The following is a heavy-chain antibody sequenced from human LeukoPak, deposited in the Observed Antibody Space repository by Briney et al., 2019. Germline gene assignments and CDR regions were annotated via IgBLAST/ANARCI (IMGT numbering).Heavy chain of an antibody. CDR2: ISWNSGSI. D-gene: IGHD6-13*01. CDR1: GFTFDDYA. CDR3: AKDTQGGQQLVLGAFDI. V-gene: IGHV3-9*01. Sequence: PGRSLRLSCAASGFTFDDYAMHWVRQAPGKGVEGVSGISWNSGSIGYADSVKGRFTISRDNAKNSLYLQMNSLRAEDTALYYCAKDTQGGQQLVLGAFDIWGQGTMVTVSS. J-gene: IGHJ3*02.